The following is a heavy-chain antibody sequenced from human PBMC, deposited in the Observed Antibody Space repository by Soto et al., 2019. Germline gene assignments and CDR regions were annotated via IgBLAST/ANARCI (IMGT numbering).Heavy chain of an antibody. CDR1: GFTFGDYA. Sequence: GGSLRLSCTASGFTFGDYAMSWFRQAPGKGLEWVGFIRSKAYGGTTEYAASVKGRFTISRDDSKSIAYLQMNSLKTEDTAVYYCTRWPYSSGWYGSWADAFDIWGQGTIVTVSS. V-gene: IGHV3-49*03. CDR3: TRWPYSSGWYGSWADAFDI. J-gene: IGHJ3*02. CDR2: IRSKAYGGTT. D-gene: IGHD6-19*01.